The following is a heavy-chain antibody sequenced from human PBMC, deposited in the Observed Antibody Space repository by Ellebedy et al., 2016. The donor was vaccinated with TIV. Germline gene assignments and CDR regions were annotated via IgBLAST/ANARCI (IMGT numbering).Heavy chain of an antibody. CDR1: GFTFSSHA. CDR2: ISYTGGSQ. J-gene: IGHJ4*02. D-gene: IGHD1-26*01. Sequence: GGSLRLSCAVSGFTFSSHAMHWVRQAPGKGLEWVATISYTGGSQNYADSVKGRFTISRDNSKNTLYLQMNSLRAEDTAVYYCARVHTRIIVGATGYFDYWGQGTLVTVSS. V-gene: IGHV3-30-3*01. CDR3: ARVHTRIIVGATGYFDY.